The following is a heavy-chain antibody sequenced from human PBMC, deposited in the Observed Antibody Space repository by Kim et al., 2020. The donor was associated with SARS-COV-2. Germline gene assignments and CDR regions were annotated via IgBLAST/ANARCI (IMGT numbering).Heavy chain of an antibody. CDR2: INAGNGNT. CDR1: GYTFTSYA. CDR3: ARDGIQLWQTYYYYGMDV. J-gene: IGHJ6*02. V-gene: IGHV1-3*01. Sequence: ASVKVSCKASGYTFTSYAMHWVRQAPGQRLEWMGWINAGNGNTKYSQKFQGRVTITRDTSASTAYMELSSLRSEDTAVYYCARDGIQLWQTYYYYGMDVWGQGATVTVSS. D-gene: IGHD5-18*01.